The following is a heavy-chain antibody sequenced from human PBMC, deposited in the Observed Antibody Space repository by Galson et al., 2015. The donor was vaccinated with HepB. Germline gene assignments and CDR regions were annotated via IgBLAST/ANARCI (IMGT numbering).Heavy chain of an antibody. Sequence: SLRLSCAGSGFIFRHHAMAWIRQAPGKGLEWVSGINGRGSSRSYSDAVKGRFSISRDNSKDTVFLQMDNLRAEDTAVYYCVKEGSWFGGDWFDPWGQGALVTVS. J-gene: IGHJ5*02. D-gene: IGHD3-16*01. V-gene: IGHV3-23*01. CDR1: GFIFRHHA. CDR3: VKEGSWFGGDWFDP. CDR2: INGRGSSR.